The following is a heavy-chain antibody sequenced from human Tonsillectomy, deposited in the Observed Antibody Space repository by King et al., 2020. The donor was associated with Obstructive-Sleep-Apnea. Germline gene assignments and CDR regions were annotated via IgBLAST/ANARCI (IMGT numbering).Heavy chain of an antibody. J-gene: IGHJ5*02. D-gene: IGHD2-21*02. CDR2: ISYDGSNK. V-gene: IGHV3-30*04. CDR3: ARVAVPYCGGDCYSNFWFDP. Sequence: HVQLVESGGGVVQPGRSLILSCAASGFTFSSYAMHWVRQAPGKGLEWVAVISYDGSNKYYADSVKGRFTISRDNSKNTLYLQMNSLRAEDTAVYYWARVAVPYCGGDCYSNFWFDPWGQGTLVTVSS. CDR1: GFTFSSYA.